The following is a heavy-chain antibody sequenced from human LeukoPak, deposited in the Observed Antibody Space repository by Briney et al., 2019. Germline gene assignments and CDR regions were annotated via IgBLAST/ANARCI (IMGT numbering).Heavy chain of an antibody. V-gene: IGHV4-38-2*02. D-gene: IGHD3-10*01. CDR2: IYHSGST. CDR1: GYSISSGYY. J-gene: IGHJ4*02. CDR3: AREVVLQWAYGSGSYSDY. Sequence: SETLSLTCTVSGYSISSGYYWGWIRQPPGKGLEWIGSIYHSGSTYYNPSLKSRVTISVDTSKNQFSLKLSSVTAADTAVYYCAREVVLQWAYGSGSYSDYWGQGTLVTVSS.